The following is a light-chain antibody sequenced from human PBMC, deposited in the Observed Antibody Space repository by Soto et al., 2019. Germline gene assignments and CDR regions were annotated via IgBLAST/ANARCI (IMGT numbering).Light chain of an antibody. J-gene: IGKJ1*01. CDR3: QQYGTSPRWT. CDR2: GAS. Sequence: ILLTQSPCTLSLSPGERATLSCRASQNIGTYLAWYQNKPGQAPSVRICGASTRANGVPDRFSGSGSGTDLTLTISRLDNADVAVYYCQQYGTSPRWTFGQGTKVDIK. V-gene: IGKV3-20*01. CDR1: QNIGTY.